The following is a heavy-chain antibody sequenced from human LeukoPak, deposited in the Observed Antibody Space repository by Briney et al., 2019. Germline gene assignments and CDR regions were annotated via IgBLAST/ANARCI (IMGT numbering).Heavy chain of an antibody. D-gene: IGHD5-18*01. CDR1: GFTFTSYW. CDR2: IKQDGSEK. Sequence: PGGSLRLTCAASGFTFTSYWMTWVGQAPGKGLEWVSNIKQDGSEKYYVDSAKGRFTISRDNARNSLYLQMNSLRAEDTAVYYCSRGEFDWIQSSYGLSVWGQGTTVTVSS. J-gene: IGHJ6*02. V-gene: IGHV3-7*01. CDR3: SRGEFDWIQSSYGLSV.